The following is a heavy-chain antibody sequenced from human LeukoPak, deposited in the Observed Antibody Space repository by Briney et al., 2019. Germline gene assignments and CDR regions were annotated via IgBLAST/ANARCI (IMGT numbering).Heavy chain of an antibody. D-gene: IGHD6-13*01. V-gene: IGHV4-59*01. CDR3: ATGYSSTWYYFDY. Sequence: PSETLSLTCTVSGDSISSYYWSWIRQPAGKGLEWIGYSYHTGSTNYNPSLKSRVTISVDKSKNQFSLKLSSVTAGDTAVYYCATGYSSTWYYFDYWGQGTLVSFSS. CDR1: GDSISSYY. J-gene: IGHJ4*02. CDR2: SYHTGST.